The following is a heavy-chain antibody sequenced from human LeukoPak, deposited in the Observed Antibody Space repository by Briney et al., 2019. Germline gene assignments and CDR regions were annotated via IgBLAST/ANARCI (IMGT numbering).Heavy chain of an antibody. Sequence: ASVKVSCKASGYTFTSYYMHWVRQAPGQGLEWMGIINPSGGSTSYAQKFQGRVTMTRDMSTSTVYMELSSLRSEDTAVYYCARVVRVPNSGSYYNYGDAFDIWGQGTMVTVSS. CDR3: ARVVRVPNSGSYYNYGDAFDI. CDR1: GYTFTSYY. D-gene: IGHD1-26*01. J-gene: IGHJ3*02. CDR2: INPSGGST. V-gene: IGHV1-46*01.